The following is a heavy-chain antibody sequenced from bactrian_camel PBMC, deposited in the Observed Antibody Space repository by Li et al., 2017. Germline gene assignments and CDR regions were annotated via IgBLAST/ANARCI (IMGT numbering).Heavy chain of an antibody. Sequence: HVQLVESGGDLVRPGGSPRLSCAASGFTLSDYTMTWVRQAPGKGLEWVSSIYRDGWSSYYADSVKGRFTISADSAKNTVYLQMNSLKPEDTAIYYCAADLTCRPGDARIVRRRLRAMDAWGKGTQVTVS. J-gene: IGHJ7*01. CDR2: IYRDGWSS. D-gene: IGHD1*01. CDR1: GFTLSDYT. V-gene: IGHV3S7*01.